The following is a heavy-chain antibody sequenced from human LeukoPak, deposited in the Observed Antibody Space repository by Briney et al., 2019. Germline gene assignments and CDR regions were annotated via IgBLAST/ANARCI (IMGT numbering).Heavy chain of an antibody. D-gene: IGHD1-26*01. CDR3: ARGVGAYYFDY. V-gene: IGHV3-30*02. CDR2: IRYDGSNK. CDR1: GFTVSSNY. J-gene: IGHJ4*02. Sequence: GGSLRLSCAASGFTVSSNYMSWVRQAPGKGLEWVAFIRYDGSNKYYADSVKGRFTISRDNAKNSLYLQMNSLRAEDTAVYYCARGVGAYYFDYWGQGTLVTVSS.